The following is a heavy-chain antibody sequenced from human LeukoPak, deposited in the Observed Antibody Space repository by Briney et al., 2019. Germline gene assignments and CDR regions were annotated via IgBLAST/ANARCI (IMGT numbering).Heavy chain of an antibody. CDR2: VFYSGSS. V-gene: IGHV4-39*01. D-gene: IGHD6-19*01. CDR1: DGSISSNNYY. CDR3: ARGNSSGWSDY. J-gene: IGHJ4*02. Sequence: SETLSLTCTASDGSISSNNYYWGWIRQPPGKGPEWIGSVFYSGSSYYNLSLKSRVTISVDTSKNQFSLYLGSVTAADTAVYYCARGNSSGWSDYWGQGTLVTVSS.